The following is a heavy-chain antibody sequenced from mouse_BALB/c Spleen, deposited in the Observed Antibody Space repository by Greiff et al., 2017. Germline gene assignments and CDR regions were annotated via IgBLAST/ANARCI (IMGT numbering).Heavy chain of an antibody. CDR1: GFTFSSYT. CDR2: ISSGGSYT. D-gene: IGHD2-10*01. CDR3: TRDGAYSFAY. Sequence: VQLKESGGGLVKPGGSLKLSCAASGFTFSSYTMSWVRQTPEKRLEWVATISSGGSYTYYPDSVKGRFTISRDNAKNTLYLQMSSLKSEDTAMYYCTRDGAYSFAYWGQGTLVTVSA. J-gene: IGHJ3*01. V-gene: IGHV5-6-4*01.